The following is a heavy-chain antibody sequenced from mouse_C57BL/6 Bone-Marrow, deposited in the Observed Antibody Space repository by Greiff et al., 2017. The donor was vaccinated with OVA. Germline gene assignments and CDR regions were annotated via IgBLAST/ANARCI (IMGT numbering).Heavy chain of an antibody. D-gene: IGHD2-2*01. Sequence: EVKLQESGEGLVKPGGSLKLSCAASGFTFSSYAMSWVRQTPEKRLEWVAYISSGGDYIYYADTVKGRFTISRDNARNTLYLQMSSLKSEDTAMYYCTRGEGLWLRRRAWFAYWGQGTLVTVSA. V-gene: IGHV5-9-1*02. J-gene: IGHJ3*01. CDR1: GFTFSSYA. CDR3: TRGEGLWLRRRAWFAY. CDR2: ISSGGDYI.